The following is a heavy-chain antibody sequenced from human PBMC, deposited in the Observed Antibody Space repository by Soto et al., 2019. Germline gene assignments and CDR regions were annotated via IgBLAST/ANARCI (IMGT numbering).Heavy chain of an antibody. D-gene: IGHD4-17*01. CDR3: ASSGYWLIVTTVPYYFDY. V-gene: IGHV4-34*01. CDR1: GGSFSGYY. Sequence: QVHLQQWGAGLLKPSETLSLTCAVYGGSFSGYYWSWIRQPPGKGLEWIGEINHSGSTNYNPSLKSRVTISADKSKNQFTLKLSSVTAAHTAVYYCASSGYWLIVTTVPYYFDYWGQGTLVTVSS. J-gene: IGHJ4*02. CDR2: INHSGST.